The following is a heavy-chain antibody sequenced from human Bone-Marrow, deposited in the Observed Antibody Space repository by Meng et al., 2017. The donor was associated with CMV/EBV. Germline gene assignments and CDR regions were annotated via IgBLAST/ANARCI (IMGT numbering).Heavy chain of an antibody. CDR3: ARGGPSILVPARPWL. J-gene: IGHJ4*02. V-gene: IGHV3-30*03. Sequence: GGSLRLSCAASRFPFSSYSIHWVRQAPGKGLEWVAVISNDGSNKYYADSVKGRLTISRDNSKNPLYLQMNSLRAEDTAFYYCARGGPSILVPARPWLWGQGTLVTVSS. CDR2: ISNDGSNK. D-gene: IGHD2-2*01. CDR1: RFPFSSYS.